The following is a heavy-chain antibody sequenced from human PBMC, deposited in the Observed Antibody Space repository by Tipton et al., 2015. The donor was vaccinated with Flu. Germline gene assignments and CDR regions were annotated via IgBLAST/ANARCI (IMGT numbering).Heavy chain of an antibody. J-gene: IGHJ4*02. Sequence: GSLRLSCVVSGFTLSTYDMHWVRQTTGNGLEGVSTIGVVGDTHYLDSVKGRFTISRENAKNSLYLQMTSLRVEDTAVYYCARSVGGSDSHWGQGTLVTVSS. V-gene: IGHV3-13*01. CDR1: GFTLSTYD. CDR3: ARSVGGSDSH. CDR2: IGVVGDT. D-gene: IGHD1-26*01.